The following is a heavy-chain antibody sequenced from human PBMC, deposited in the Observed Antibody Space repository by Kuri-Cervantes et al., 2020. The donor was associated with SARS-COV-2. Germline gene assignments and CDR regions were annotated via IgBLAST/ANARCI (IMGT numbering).Heavy chain of an antibody. CDR1: GYTFTGYY. D-gene: IGHD3-22*01. CDR2: INPNSGGT. V-gene: IGHV1-2*02. CDR3: ARGRPADYDSSGYTFDY. J-gene: IGHJ4*02. Sequence: VSVKVSCKASGYTFTGYYMHWVRRAPGQGLEWMGWINPNSGGTNYAQKFQGRVTMTRDTSISTAYMELSRLRSDDTAVYYCARGRPADYDSSGYTFDYWGQGTLVTVSS.